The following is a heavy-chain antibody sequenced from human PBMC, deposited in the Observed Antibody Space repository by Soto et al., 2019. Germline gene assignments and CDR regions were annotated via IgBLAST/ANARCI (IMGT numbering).Heavy chain of an antibody. V-gene: IGHV6-1*01. CDR3: ARDPLPPYSSSEGGVAY. Sequence: SQTLSLTCVISGDSVSSNSAAWNWIRQSPSRGLEWLGRTYYRSKWYNDYAVSVKSRITINPDTSENQFSLQLNSVTPEDTAVYYFARDPLPPYSSSEGGVAYRGQGTLVTVSS. CDR2: TYYRSKWYN. D-gene: IGHD6-6*01. J-gene: IGHJ4*02. CDR1: GDSVSSNSAA.